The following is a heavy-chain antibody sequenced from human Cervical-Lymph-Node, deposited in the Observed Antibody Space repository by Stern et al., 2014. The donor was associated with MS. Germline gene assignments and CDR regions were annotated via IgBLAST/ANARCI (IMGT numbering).Heavy chain of an antibody. Sequence: EVQLVESGGGLVKPGESLRLSCDSSGFTFSPYSIHWVRRPPGQGLEWISSISSNATHTYYADSVEGRFPISRDSAKDSVSLHMVSLRAEDTAVYYCARARVGDYARSPHLDSWGQGTLVTVSS. CDR1: GFTFSPYS. D-gene: IGHD4-17*01. V-gene: IGHV3-21*01. J-gene: IGHJ4*02. CDR3: ARARVGDYARSPHLDS. CDR2: ISSNATHT.